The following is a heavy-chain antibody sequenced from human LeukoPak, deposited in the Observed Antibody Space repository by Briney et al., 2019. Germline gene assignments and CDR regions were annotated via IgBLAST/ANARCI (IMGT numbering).Heavy chain of an antibody. J-gene: IGHJ4*02. CDR3: AKDSGYSLSTDFDY. CDR2: ISWNSGSI. CDR1: GLTVSSNY. D-gene: IGHD5-18*01. V-gene: IGHV3-9*01. Sequence: GGSLRLSCAASGLTVSSNYMTWVRQAPGKGLEWVSGISWNSGSIGYADSVKGRFTISRDNAKNSLYLQMNSLRAEDTALYYCAKDSGYSLSTDFDYWGQGTLVTVSS.